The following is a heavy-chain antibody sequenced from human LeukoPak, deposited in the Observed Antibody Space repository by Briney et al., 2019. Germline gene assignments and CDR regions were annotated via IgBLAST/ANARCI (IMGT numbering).Heavy chain of an antibody. CDR2: IYYSGST. Sequence: SETLSLTCTVSGGSVSSGSYYWSWIRQPPGKGLEWIGYIYYSGSTNYNPSLKSRVTISVDTSKNQFSLKLSSVTAADTAVYYCSRLSVVEVDYGMDVWGQGTTVTVS. CDR3: SRLSVVEVDYGMDV. CDR1: GGSVSSGSYY. J-gene: IGHJ6*02. D-gene: IGHD3-22*01. V-gene: IGHV4-61*01.